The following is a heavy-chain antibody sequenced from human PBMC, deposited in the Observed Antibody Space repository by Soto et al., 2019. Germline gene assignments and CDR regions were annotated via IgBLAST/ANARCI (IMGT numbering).Heavy chain of an antibody. Sequence: ESGGGLVQPGGSLRLSCAASGFPFSSYAMSWVRQAPGKGLEWVSVISGSGDSTYYADSVRGRFTISRDNSKNTLYLQMNSLRAEDTAVYYCAKDRDGAAAGPTKFYGMDVWGQGTTVTVSS. CDR3: AKDRDGAAAGPTKFYGMDV. J-gene: IGHJ6*02. D-gene: IGHD6-13*01. CDR2: ISGSGDST. V-gene: IGHV3-23*01. CDR1: GFPFSSYA.